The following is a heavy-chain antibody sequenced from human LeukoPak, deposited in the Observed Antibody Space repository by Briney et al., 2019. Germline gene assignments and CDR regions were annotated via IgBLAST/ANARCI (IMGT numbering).Heavy chain of an antibody. CDR3: ARGASSWYSTSPNFDY. CDR1: GFTFSTYW. V-gene: IGHV3-7*01. Sequence: GGSLRLSCAASGFTFSTYWMSWVRQAPGKGLEWVANIKQDGSEKYYVDSVKGRFTISRDNAKNSLCLQMNSLRAEDTAVYFCARGASSWYSTSPNFDYWGQGTLVTVSS. CDR2: IKQDGSEK. D-gene: IGHD6-13*01. J-gene: IGHJ4*02.